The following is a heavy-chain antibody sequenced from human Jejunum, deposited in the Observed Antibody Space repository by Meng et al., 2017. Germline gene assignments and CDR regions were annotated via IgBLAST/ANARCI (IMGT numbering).Heavy chain of an antibody. J-gene: IGHJ4*02. V-gene: IGHV3-23*04. CDR3: AKPPPTIFSYGPDY. Sequence: EGQLGGSGGGLVQPGGSLRLFCSASGFTFSSFAMSWVRQAPGKGLEWLSGIGGSGSSTYYADSVKGRFTISRDNSKNTLYLQMDSLRVEDTAVYYCAKPPPTIFSYGPDYWGQGTLVTVSS. D-gene: IGHD3-9*01. CDR2: IGGSGSST. CDR1: GFTFSSFA.